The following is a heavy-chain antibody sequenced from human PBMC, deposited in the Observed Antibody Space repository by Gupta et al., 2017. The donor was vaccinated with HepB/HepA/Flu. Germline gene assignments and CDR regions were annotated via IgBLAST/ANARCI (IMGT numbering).Heavy chain of an antibody. D-gene: IGHD3-22*01. Sequence: EVQLVESGGGLVQPGGSLRLSCAASGFTFSSYGMSWVRQAPGKGLEWVANIKQDGSEKYYVDSVKGRFTISRDNAKNSLYLQMNSLRAEDTAVYYCARGTDYYDSSGYYNWFDPWGQGTLVTVSS. CDR1: GFTFSSYG. CDR2: IKQDGSEK. V-gene: IGHV3-7*01. CDR3: ARGTDYYDSSGYYNWFDP. J-gene: IGHJ5*02.